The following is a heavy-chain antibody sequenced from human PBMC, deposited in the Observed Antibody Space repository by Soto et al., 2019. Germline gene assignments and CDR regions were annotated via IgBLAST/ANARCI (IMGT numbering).Heavy chain of an antibody. D-gene: IGHD3-22*01. CDR1: GGSFSGYY. V-gene: IGHV4-34*01. Sequence: PSETLSLTCAVYGGSFSGYYWSWIRQPPGKGLEWIGEINHSGSTNYNPSLKSRVTISVDTSKNQFSLKLSSVTAADTAVYYCARGRYYDSSVRGAFDIWGQGTMVTVSS. CDR2: INHSGST. J-gene: IGHJ3*02. CDR3: ARGRYYDSSVRGAFDI.